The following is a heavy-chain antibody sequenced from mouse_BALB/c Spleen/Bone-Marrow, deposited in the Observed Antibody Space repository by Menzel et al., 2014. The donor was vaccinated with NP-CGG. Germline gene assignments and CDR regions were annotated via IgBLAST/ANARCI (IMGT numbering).Heavy chain of an antibody. CDR1: GFTFSSFA. Sequence: EVKLMESGGGLVKPGGSLKLSCAASGFTFSSFAMSWVRQTPEKRLEWVATISSGGSYTYYPDSVKGRFTISRDNAKNTLYLQMSSLRSEDTAMYYCARHSGSTSYYCTMDYWGQGTSVTVSS. CDR2: ISSGGSYT. D-gene: IGHD1-1*01. J-gene: IGHJ4*01. CDR3: ARHSGSTSYYCTMDY. V-gene: IGHV5-9-3*01.